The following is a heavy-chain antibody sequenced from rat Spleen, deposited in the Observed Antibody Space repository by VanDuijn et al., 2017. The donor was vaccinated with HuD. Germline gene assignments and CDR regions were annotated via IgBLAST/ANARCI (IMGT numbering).Heavy chain of an antibody. CDR1: GFTFSSYD. CDR2: ISYGDSSGHSST. Sequence: EVQLVESGGGLVQPGRSLKLSCAASGFTFSSYDMAWVRQAPTKGLEWVATISYGDSSGHSSTYYRDSVKGRFTVSRDNAKSTLYLQMDSLRSEDTATYYCARHGYDGSYSRLYYVMDAWGQGASVTVSS. CDR3: ARHGYDGSYSRLYYVMDA. V-gene: IGHV5-29*01. D-gene: IGHD1-12*02. J-gene: IGHJ4*01.